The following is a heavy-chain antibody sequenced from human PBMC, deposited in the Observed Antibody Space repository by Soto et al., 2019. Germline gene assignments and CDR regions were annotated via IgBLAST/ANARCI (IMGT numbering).Heavy chain of an antibody. CDR3: ARGRGGGLRNGSGSYYNRGVWFDP. J-gene: IGHJ5*02. D-gene: IGHD3-10*01. CDR1: GGSFANYY. V-gene: IGHV4-34*01. CDR2: INHSGST. Sequence: PSETLSLTCAVYGGSFANYYWNWIRQPPGKGLEWIGEINHSGSTNYNPSLKSRVTISVDTSKNQFSLKLSSVTAADTAVYYCARGRGGGLRNGSGSYYNRGVWFDPWGQGTLVTVS.